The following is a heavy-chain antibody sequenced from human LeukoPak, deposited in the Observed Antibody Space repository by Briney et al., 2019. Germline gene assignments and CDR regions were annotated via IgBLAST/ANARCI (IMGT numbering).Heavy chain of an antibody. CDR3: AKALLAGSYSPLDY. CDR2: ISGSGGST. Sequence: GGSLRLSCAASGFTFSSYAMSWVRQAPGKGLEWVSAISGSGGSTYYADSVKGRFAISRDNSKSTLYLQMNSLRAEDTAVYYCAKALLAGSYSPLDYWGQGTLVTVSS. V-gene: IGHV3-23*01. D-gene: IGHD1-26*01. J-gene: IGHJ4*02. CDR1: GFTFSSYA.